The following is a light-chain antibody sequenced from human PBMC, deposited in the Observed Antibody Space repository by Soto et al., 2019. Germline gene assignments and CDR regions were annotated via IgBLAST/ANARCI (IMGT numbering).Light chain of an antibody. CDR2: SAS. J-gene: IGKJ3*01. CDR3: QQYGNSRVT. Sequence: IVLTQSPGTLSLSPGERATLSCRASQSVGGYLAWYQQKPGQAPRLLIYSASSRAIGVADRFSGSGSGTDFTLTISRLEPEDFAVYYCQQYGNSRVTFGPGTKVDIK. CDR1: QSVGGY. V-gene: IGKV3-20*01.